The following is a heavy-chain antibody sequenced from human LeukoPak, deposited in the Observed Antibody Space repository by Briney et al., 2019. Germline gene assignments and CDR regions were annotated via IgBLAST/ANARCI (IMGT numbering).Heavy chain of an antibody. CDR2: IYTSGST. D-gene: IGHD3-16*01. J-gene: IGHJ4*02. CDR1: GGSISSYY. Sequence: SETLSLTCTVSGGSISSYYWSWIRQPAGKGLEWIGRIYTSGSTNYNPSLKSRVTISVDTSKNQFSLKLSSVTAADTAVYYCASSFRGGGLFDYWGQGTLVTVSS. CDR3: ASSFRGGGLFDY. V-gene: IGHV4-4*07.